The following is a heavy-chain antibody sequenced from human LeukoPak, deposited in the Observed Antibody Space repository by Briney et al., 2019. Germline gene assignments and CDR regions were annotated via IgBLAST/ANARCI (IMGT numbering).Heavy chain of an antibody. V-gene: IGHV4-39*01. Sequence: PSETLSLTCTVSGGSISSSSYYWGWIRQPPGKGLEWIGSIYYSGSTYYNPSLKSRVTISVDTSKNQFSLKLSSVTAADTAVYYCARHPGALSNWGMDVWGQGTTVTVSS. J-gene: IGHJ6*02. CDR2: IYYSGST. D-gene: IGHD7-27*01. CDR3: ARHPGALSNWGMDV. CDR1: GGSISSSSYY.